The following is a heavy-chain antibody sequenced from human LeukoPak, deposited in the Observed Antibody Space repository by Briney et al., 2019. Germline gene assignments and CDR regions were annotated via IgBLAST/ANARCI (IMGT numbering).Heavy chain of an antibody. CDR3: ARRDGDYYYYGMDA. Sequence: GGSLRLSCAASGCTFSDYYMSWIRQAPGEGLEWVSYISSSGSTIYYADSVKGRFTISRDNAKNSLYLQMNSLRAEDTAVYHCARRDGDYYYYGMDAWGQGTTVTVSS. D-gene: IGHD4-17*01. CDR1: GCTFSDYY. J-gene: IGHJ6*02. V-gene: IGHV3-11*01. CDR2: ISSSGSTI.